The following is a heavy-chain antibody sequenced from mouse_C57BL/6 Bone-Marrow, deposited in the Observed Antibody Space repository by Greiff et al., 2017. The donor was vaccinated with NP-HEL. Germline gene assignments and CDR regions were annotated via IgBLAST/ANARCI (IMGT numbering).Heavy chain of an antibody. J-gene: IGHJ2*01. D-gene: IGHD1-1*01. Sequence: EVKVEESGGGLVQPGGSLKLSCAASGFTFSDYYMYWVRQTPEKRLEWVAYISNGGGSTDYPDTVKGRFTISRDNAKNTLYLQMSRLKSEDTAMYYCARRGYYYGSSYSFDYWGQGTTLTVSS. CDR2: ISNGGGST. V-gene: IGHV5-12*01. CDR1: GFTFSDYY. CDR3: ARRGYYYGSSYSFDY.